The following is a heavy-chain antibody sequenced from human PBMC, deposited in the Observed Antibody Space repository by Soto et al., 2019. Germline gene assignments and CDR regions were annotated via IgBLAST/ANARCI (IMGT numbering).Heavy chain of an antibody. J-gene: IGHJ6*04. V-gene: IGHV4-59*01. CDR1: GGSISSYY. CDR2: IYYSGST. Sequence: WETLCLTCTVSGGSISSYYGSWIRQPPGKGLEWIGYIYYSGSTNYNPSLKSRVTISVDTSKNQFSLKLSSVTAADTAVYYCARDTLWGQMDVWVKGTTVTVSS. CDR3: ARDTLWGQMDV. D-gene: IGHD3-10*01.